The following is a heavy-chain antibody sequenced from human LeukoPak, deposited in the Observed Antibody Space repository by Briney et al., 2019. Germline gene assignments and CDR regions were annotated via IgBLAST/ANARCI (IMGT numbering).Heavy chain of an antibody. CDR3: ARGMTRSGFDP. CDR1: GFTFSSYA. V-gene: IGHV3-30-3*01. D-gene: IGHD3-3*01. CDR2: ISYDGSNK. J-gene: IGHJ5*02. Sequence: GGSLRLSCAASGFTFSSYAMHWVRQAPGKGLEWVAVISYDGSNKYYADSVKGRFTISRDNAKNSLYLQMNSLRAEDTALYYCARGMTRSGFDPWGQGTLVTVSS.